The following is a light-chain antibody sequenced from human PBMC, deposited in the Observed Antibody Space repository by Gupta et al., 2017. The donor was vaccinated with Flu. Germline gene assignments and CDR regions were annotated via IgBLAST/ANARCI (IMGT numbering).Light chain of an antibody. V-gene: IGLV1-51*02. Sequence: QSVLTQPPSVSAAPGQKVTISCSGSSSNIGNNYVSWYQQLPGAAPKLLIYEGNKRPSEMPDRFSGSKSGTSATLGITGLQTGDEADYYCGTWDSSLSAGVFGGGTKLTVL. CDR1: SSNIGNNY. J-gene: IGLJ3*02. CDR2: EGN. CDR3: GTWDSSLSAGV.